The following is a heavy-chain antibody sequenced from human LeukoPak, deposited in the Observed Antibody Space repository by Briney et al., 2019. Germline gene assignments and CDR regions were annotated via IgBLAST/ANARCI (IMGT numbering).Heavy chain of an antibody. J-gene: IGHJ4*02. CDR1: GFTFTSYS. Sequence: GGSLRLSCAASGFTFTSYSMNWIRQAPGKGLEWVSTISGGGSTYYADSVKGRFTISRDNSKNTLYLQVNSLRAKDTAVYYCAKGGKWDVTPFDYWGQGTLVTVSS. CDR2: ISGGGST. V-gene: IGHV3-23*01. CDR3: AKGGKWDVTPFDY. D-gene: IGHD1-26*01.